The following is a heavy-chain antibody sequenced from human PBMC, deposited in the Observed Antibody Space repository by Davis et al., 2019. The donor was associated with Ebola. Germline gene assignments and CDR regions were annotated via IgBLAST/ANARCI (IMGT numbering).Heavy chain of an antibody. V-gene: IGHV3-49*04. CDR1: GFPFGDYA. CDR2: IRSKAYGGTT. J-gene: IGHJ5*02. D-gene: IGHD6-13*01. CDR3: TRDDSSSWYGNWFDP. Sequence: SLKISCTASGFPFGDYAMSCVRQAPGKGREWVGFIRSKAYGGTTEYAASVKGRFTISRDDSKSIAYLQMNSLKTEDTAVYYCTRDDSSSWYGNWFDPWGQGTLVTVSS.